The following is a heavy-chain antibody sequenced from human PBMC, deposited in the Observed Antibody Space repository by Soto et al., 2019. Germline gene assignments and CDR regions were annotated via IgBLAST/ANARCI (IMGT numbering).Heavy chain of an antibody. J-gene: IGHJ4*02. CDR3: AKAAGFSSSWYPTLDY. CDR1: GFTFSSYA. Sequence: PGGSLRLSCAASGFTFSSYALGWVRQAPWKGLEWVAGITGSGDSTNHADSVKGRFTISRDKFRNTLYLEMNSLRPDDTAVYFCAKAAGFSSSWYPTLDYWGQGVLVTVSS. CDR2: ITGSGDST. D-gene: IGHD6-13*01. V-gene: IGHV3-23*01.